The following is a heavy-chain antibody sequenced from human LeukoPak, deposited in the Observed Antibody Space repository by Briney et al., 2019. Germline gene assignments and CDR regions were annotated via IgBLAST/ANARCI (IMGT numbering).Heavy chain of an antibody. CDR2: INPSGGST. Sequence: ASVKVSCKASGYTFTSYYMHWVRQAPGQGLEWMGIINPSGGSTSYAQKFQGRVAMTRDTSTSTVYMELSSLRSEYTAVYYCARXPVLRFLEWLPQYYFDYXXQGTXXTVS. J-gene: IGHJ4*02. CDR1: GYTFTSYY. V-gene: IGHV1-46*01. CDR3: ARXPVLRFLEWLPQYYFDY. D-gene: IGHD3-3*01.